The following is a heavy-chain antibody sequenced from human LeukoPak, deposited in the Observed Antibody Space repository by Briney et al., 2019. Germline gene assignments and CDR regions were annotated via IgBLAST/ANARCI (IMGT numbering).Heavy chain of an antibody. V-gene: IGHV3-23*01. Sequence: GGSLRLSCAASGFTFSSYEMNWVRQAPGKGLEWVSAISGSGGSTYYADSVKGRFTISRDNSKNTLYLQMNSLRAEDTAVYYCAKDWTTVTSRFDYWGQGTLVTVSS. D-gene: IGHD4-11*01. J-gene: IGHJ4*02. CDR3: AKDWTTVTSRFDY. CDR2: ISGSGGST. CDR1: GFTFSSYE.